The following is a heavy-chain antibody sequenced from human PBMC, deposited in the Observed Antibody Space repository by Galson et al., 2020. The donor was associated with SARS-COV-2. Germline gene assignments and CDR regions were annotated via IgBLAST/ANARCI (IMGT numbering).Heavy chain of an antibody. J-gene: IGHJ5*02. CDR1: GASITSTSYS. Sequence: SETLSLTCTVSGASITSTSYSWGWIRQPPGKGLENIGSIYYTGDTYYRPSLKSRVTISVDASKNQCSLNLGSVTAADTAVSYCARLLTDCGIPRCGKGWFDPWGQGTLVTVSS. V-gene: IGHV4-39*01. D-gene: IGHD2-2*01. CDR2: IYYTGDT. CDR3: ARLLTDCGIPRCGKGWFDP.